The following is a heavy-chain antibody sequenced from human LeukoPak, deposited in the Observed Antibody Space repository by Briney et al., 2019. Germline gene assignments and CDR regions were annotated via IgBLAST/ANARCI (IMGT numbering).Heavy chain of an antibody. J-gene: IGHJ4*02. CDR1: GSTFSSDA. CDR2: IRSDGSDT. Sequence: GGSLRLSCAASGSTFSSDAMSWVRQAPGKGLVWVSRIRSDGSDTRYAESVKGRFTISRDNAKNTLYLQMNSLRAEDTAVYYCARDWFHAIDYWGQGTLVTVSS. V-gene: IGHV3-74*01. D-gene: IGHD2/OR15-2a*01. CDR3: ARDWFHAIDY.